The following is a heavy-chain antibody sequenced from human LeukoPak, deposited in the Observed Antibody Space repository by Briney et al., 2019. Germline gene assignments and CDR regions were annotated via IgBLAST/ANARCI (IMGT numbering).Heavy chain of an antibody. CDR1: GFTFSSYA. CDR3: AKDAPSGNYDFWSGYFPFDY. D-gene: IGHD3-3*01. Sequence: GGSLRLSCAASGFTFSSYAMSWVRQAPGKGLEWVSAISGSGGSTYYADSVKGRFTISRDNSKNTLYLQMNSLRAEGTAVYYCAKDAPSGNYDFWSGYFPFDYWGQGTLVTVSS. V-gene: IGHV3-23*01. CDR2: ISGSGGST. J-gene: IGHJ4*02.